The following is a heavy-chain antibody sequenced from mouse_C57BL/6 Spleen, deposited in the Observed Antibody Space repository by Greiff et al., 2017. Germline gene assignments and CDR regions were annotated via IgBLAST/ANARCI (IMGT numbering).Heavy chain of an antibody. J-gene: IGHJ2*01. CDR1: GFTFSDYG. CDR2: ISSGSSTI. D-gene: IGHD2-1*01. CDR3: ASSYGNYPLDY. Sequence: EVMLVESGGGLVKPGGSLKLSCAASGFTFSDYGMHWVRQAPEKGLEWVAYISSGSSTIYYADTVKGRFTISRDNAKTTLFLQMTSLRSEDTAMYYCASSYGNYPLDYWGQGTTLTVSS. V-gene: IGHV5-17*01.